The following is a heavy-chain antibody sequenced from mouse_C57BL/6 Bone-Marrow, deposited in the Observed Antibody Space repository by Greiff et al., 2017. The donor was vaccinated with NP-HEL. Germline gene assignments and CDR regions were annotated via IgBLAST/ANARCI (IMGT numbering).Heavy chain of an antibody. V-gene: IGHV3-6*01. CDR1: GYSITSGYY. J-gene: IGHJ1*03. Sequence: EVQLQQSGPGLVKPSQSLSLTCSVTGYSITSGYYWNWIRQFPGNKLEWMGYISYDGSTNYNPSLKNRISITRDTSKNQFFLKLNSVTTEDTATYYCARGGGSSYWYFDVWGTGTTVTVSS. D-gene: IGHD1-1*01. CDR3: ARGGGSSYWYFDV. CDR2: ISYDGST.